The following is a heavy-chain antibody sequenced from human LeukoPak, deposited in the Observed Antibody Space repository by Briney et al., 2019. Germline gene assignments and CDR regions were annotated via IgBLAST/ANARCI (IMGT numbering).Heavy chain of an antibody. J-gene: IGHJ4*02. V-gene: IGHV3-48*03. CDR2: ISSSGSTI. D-gene: IGHD3-22*01. Sequence: GGSLRLSCAAPGFTFSSYEMNWVRQAPGKGLEWVSYISSSGSTIYYADSVKGRFTISRDNAKNSLYLQMNSLRAEDTAVYYCARVSAHYYDSSGYYTFDYWGQGTLVTVSS. CDR3: ARVSAHYYDSSGYYTFDY. CDR1: GFTFSSYE.